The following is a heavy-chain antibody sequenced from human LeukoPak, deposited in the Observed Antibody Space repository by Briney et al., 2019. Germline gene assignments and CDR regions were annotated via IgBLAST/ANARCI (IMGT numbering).Heavy chain of an antibody. CDR3: ARDSFPGRYYEGAFDI. CDR2: INPNSGGT. V-gene: IGHV1-2*02. J-gene: IGHJ3*02. CDR1: GYTFTCYY. D-gene: IGHD3-22*01. Sequence: GASVKVSCKASGYTFTCYYMHGVRQAPGQGLEGMGWINPNSGGTNYTQKFQGRVTMTRDTPISTAYIELSRLRSDDTALYYCARDSFPGRYYEGAFDIWGQGTMVTVSS.